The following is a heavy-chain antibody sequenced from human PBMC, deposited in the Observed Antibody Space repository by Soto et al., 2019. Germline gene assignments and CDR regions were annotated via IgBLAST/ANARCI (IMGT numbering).Heavy chain of an antibody. J-gene: IGHJ4*02. CDR3: ARSVAGTRPFDY. CDR2: ISSSSSYI. Sequence: PGGSLRLSCAASGFTFSSYSMNWVRQAPGKGLEWVSSISSSSSYIYYADSVKGRFTISRDNAKNSLYLQMNSLRAEDTAVYYCARSVAGTRPFDYWGQGTLVTVSS. CDR1: GFTFSSYS. D-gene: IGHD6-19*01. V-gene: IGHV3-21*01.